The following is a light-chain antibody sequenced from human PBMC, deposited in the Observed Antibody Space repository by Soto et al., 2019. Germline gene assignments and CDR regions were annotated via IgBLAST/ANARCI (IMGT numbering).Light chain of an antibody. CDR3: PKSYSTLYT. CDR1: QSVKMY. Sequence: DIQMTQSPSSLSASVGDRVTITCRASQSVKMYLNWYQQKPGKAPKLLIYAASSLESGVPSRFSGSASATDFTLTISSLQPEDFGTDYCPKSYSTLYTFGQGTKLEVK. CDR2: AAS. J-gene: IGKJ2*01. V-gene: IGKV1-39*01.